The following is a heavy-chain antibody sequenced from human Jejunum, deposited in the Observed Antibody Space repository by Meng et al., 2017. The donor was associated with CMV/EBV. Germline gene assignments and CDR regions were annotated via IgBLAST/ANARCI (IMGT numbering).Heavy chain of an antibody. CDR2: ISRTVGLT. Sequence: FTFSSYSMNWVRQAPGKGLDWVSSISRTVGLTYYAGSVKGRFTISRDNGKSSVFLQMDSLRVEDTAVYYCARDPDYSTDWYGGGDFWGQGVLVTVSS. CDR1: FTFSSYS. D-gene: IGHD4-11*01. J-gene: IGHJ4*02. V-gene: IGHV3-21*06. CDR3: ARDPDYSTDWYGGGDF.